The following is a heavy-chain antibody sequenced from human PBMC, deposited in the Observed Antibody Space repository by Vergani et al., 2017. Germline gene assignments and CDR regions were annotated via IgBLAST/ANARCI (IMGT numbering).Heavy chain of an antibody. V-gene: IGHV1-2*02. Sequence: QVQLVQSGAEVKKPGASVKVSCKASGYTFTGYYMHWVRQAPGQGLEWMGWINPNSGGTNYAQKFQGRVTMTMDTSISTAYMEMRRLRTDDTAVDYCARDAGRGGFDYFDYWGQGTLVTVSS. J-gene: IGHJ4*02. D-gene: IGHD6-13*01. CDR2: INPNSGGT. CDR3: ARDAGRGGFDYFDY. CDR1: GYTFTGYY.